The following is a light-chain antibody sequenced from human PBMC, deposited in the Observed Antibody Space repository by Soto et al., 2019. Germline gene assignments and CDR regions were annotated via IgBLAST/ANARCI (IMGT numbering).Light chain of an antibody. J-gene: IGKJ4*01. V-gene: IGKV3-20*01. CDR2: GAS. CDR1: QSTDTNS. CDR3: QQYGTSPLP. Sequence: IGLTQTPGALSLSPRERAALSCMASQSTDTNSLAWYQQKPGQAPRLLIYGASSRATGIPDRFSGSGSGTDFTLTISRLEPEDFAVYYCQQYGTSPLPFGGGGKVDIK.